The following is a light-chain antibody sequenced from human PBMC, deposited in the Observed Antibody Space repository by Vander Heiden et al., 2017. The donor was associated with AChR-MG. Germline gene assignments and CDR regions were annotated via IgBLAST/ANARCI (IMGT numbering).Light chain of an antibody. CDR1: NLGIRI. J-gene: IGLJ3*02. CDR2: RDA. CDR3: QVWDSSTWV. Sequence: SYELTQQLSVSVALGQTAKITCGGNNLGIRIVHWYQEKEGQAPVVVIYRDAKRPSGIPERISGSKTRNTATLTISRAQAGDEADYYCQVWDSSTWVFGGGTKLTVL. V-gene: IGLV3-9*01.